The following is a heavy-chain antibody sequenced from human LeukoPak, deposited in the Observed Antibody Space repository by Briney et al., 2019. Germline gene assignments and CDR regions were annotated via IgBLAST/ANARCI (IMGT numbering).Heavy chain of an antibody. D-gene: IGHD3-22*01. V-gene: IGHV3-11*01. CDR1: GFTFSDYY. CDR2: ISSSGSTI. Sequence: GGSLRLSCAASGFTFSDYYMSWIRQAPGKGLEWVSYISSSGSTIYYADSVKGRFTVSRDNAKNSLYLQMNSLRAEDTAVYYCAREPTYYYDSSGYGGIDYWGQGTLVTVSS. J-gene: IGHJ4*02. CDR3: AREPTYYYDSSGYGGIDY.